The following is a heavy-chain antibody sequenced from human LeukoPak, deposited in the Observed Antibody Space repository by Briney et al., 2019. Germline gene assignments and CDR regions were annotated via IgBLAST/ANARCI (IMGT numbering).Heavy chain of an antibody. V-gene: IGHV3-23*01. J-gene: IGHJ4*02. Sequence: PGGSLRLSCAASGSTFSSYAMCWVRQAPGKGRGWVSAIGGSGGSTYYAASVKGRFTMSTDNSKNTLSPQMYSLRAEDTAVYCCAKDRTGNGYRGGYFDYWGQGTLVTASS. CDR1: GSTFSSYA. CDR2: IGGSGGST. CDR3: AKDRTGNGYRGGYFDY. D-gene: IGHD3-22*01.